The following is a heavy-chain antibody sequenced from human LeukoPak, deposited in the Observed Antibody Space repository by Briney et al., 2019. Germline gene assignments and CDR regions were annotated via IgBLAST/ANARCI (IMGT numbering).Heavy chain of an antibody. CDR2: TYYRSKWYN. Sequence: SQTLPLTCAISGDSVSSNSAAWNWIRQSPSRGLEWLGRTYYRSKWYNDYAVSVKSRMIINPDTSKNQFSLQLSSVTPEDTAVYYCARVVGYCSGGSCYDNWFDPWGQGTLVTVSS. D-gene: IGHD2-15*01. CDR1: GDSVSSNSAA. J-gene: IGHJ5*02. CDR3: ARVVGYCSGGSCYDNWFDP. V-gene: IGHV6-1*01.